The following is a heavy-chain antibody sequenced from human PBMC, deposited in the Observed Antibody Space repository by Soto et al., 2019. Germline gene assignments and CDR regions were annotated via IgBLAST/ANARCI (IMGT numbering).Heavy chain of an antibody. J-gene: IGHJ4*02. CDR1: GGSISSYY. V-gene: IGHV4-59*08. D-gene: IGHD3-22*01. CDR3: AIVYYDSSGSLFDY. Sequence: SETLSLTCTVSGGSISSYYWSWIRQPPGKGLEWIGYIYYSGSTNYNPSLKSRVTISVDTSKNQFSLKLSSVTAADTAVYYCAIVYYDSSGSLFDYWGQGTLVTVSS. CDR2: IYYSGST.